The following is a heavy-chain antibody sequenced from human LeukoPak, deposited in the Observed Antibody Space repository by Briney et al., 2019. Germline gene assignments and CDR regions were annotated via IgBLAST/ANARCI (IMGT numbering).Heavy chain of an antibody. V-gene: IGHV3-30*18. CDR2: ISYDGSNK. D-gene: IGHD3-10*01. CDR1: GFTFSSYG. CDR3: AKTDRRYYGSGSFPVIYYFDY. J-gene: IGHJ4*02. Sequence: PGGSLRLSCAASGFTFSSYGMHWVRQAPGKGLEWVAVISYDGSNKYYADSVKGRFTISRDNSKNTLYLQMNSLRAEDTAVYYCAKTDRRYYGSGSFPVIYYFDYWGQGTLVTVSS.